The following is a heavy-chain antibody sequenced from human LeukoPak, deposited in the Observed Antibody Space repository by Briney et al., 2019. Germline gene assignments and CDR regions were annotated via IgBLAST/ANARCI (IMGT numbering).Heavy chain of an antibody. CDR1: GFTFSSSW. J-gene: IGHJ6*03. V-gene: IGHV3-74*03. D-gene: IGHD6-19*01. CDR3: ARDPYSGGYGAYYYYYMDV. CDR2: IKSDGSGA. Sequence: GGSLRLSCAASGFTFSSSWMHWVRQAPGKGLVWVSRIKSDGSGATYADSVKGRFTISRDNAKNTLYLQMNSLRAEDTAVYYCARDPYSGGYGAYYYYYMDVWGKGTTVTVSS.